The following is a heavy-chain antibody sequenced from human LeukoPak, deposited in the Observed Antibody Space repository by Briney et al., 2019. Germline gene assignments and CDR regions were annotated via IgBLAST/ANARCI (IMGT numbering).Heavy chain of an antibody. J-gene: IGHJ4*02. CDR1: GFTLSKYG. CDR2: ITGRDGSA. V-gene: IGHV3-23*01. CDR3: AKDIRYCSGGSCTFDC. Sequence: PGGTLRLSCVGSGFTLSKYGMSWVRQAPGKGLEWVSGITGRDGSAYYADSVKGRFTISRDRSKTTLYLQMNSLRAEDTAVYYCAKDIRYCSGGSCTFDCWGQGTLVTVSS. D-gene: IGHD2-15*01.